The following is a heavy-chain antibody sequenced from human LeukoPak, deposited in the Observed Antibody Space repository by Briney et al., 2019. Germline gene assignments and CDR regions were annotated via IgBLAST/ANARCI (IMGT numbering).Heavy chain of an antibody. CDR1: GGSVSSGGYS. Sequence: SETLSLTCTVSGGSVSSGGYSWSWIRQPPGKGLEWIGYIYHSGSTYYNPSLKSRVTISVDRSKNQFSLKLSSVTAADTAVYYCAREGSSGYYYAYWGQGTLVTVSS. J-gene: IGHJ4*02. V-gene: IGHV4-30-2*01. D-gene: IGHD3-22*01. CDR2: IYHSGST. CDR3: AREGSSGYYYAY.